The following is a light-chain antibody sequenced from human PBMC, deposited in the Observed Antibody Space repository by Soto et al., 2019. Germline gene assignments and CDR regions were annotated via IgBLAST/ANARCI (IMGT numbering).Light chain of an antibody. CDR1: QSVSSSY. V-gene: IGKV3-20*01. CDR2: GAS. Sequence: EIVLTQSPGTLSLSPGERATLSCRASQSVSSSYLAWYQQKPGQAPRLLIYGASSRATGIPDRFSGSGSGTDFTFTISRLEPDDFAVYYCQQYGSSPLTFGPGTKVDIK. J-gene: IGKJ3*01. CDR3: QQYGSSPLT.